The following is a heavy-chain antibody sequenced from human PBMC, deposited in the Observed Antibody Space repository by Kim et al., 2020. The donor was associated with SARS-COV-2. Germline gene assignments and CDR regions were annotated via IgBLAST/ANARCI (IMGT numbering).Heavy chain of an antibody. V-gene: IGHV1-8*01. CDR2: MNPNSGNT. Sequence: ASVKVSCKASGYTFTSYDINWVRQATGQGLEWMGWMNPNSGNTGYAQKFQGRVTMTRNTSISTAYMELSSLRSEDTAVYYCARGVVDCSSTSCYLDDYYYYGMDVWGQGTTVTVSS. CDR3: ARGVVDCSSTSCYLDDYYYYGMDV. J-gene: IGHJ6*02. D-gene: IGHD2-2*01. CDR1: GYTFTSYD.